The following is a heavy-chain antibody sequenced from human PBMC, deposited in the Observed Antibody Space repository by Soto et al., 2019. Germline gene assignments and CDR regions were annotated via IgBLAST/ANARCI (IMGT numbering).Heavy chain of an antibody. CDR2: LYYSGNT. CDR1: GGSISPFY. D-gene: IGHD2-15*01. V-gene: IGHV4-59*01. Sequence: SETLSLTCTVSGGSISPFYWSWVRQPPGKGLEWIGYLYYSGNTNYNPSLKSRVTISVDASKNQVSLRLTSVTAADTAVYYCARVGGVAARTFDYWGQGXVVTVYS. J-gene: IGHJ4*02. CDR3: ARVGGVAARTFDY.